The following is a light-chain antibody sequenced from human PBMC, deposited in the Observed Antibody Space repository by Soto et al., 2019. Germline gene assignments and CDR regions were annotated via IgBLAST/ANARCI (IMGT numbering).Light chain of an antibody. CDR1: QTITTW. CDR3: QQYDSYPYT. CDR2: KAS. J-gene: IGKJ2*01. V-gene: IGKV1-5*03. Sequence: DIQMTQSPSTLSASVGDRVTINCRASQTITTWLAWYQQKAGKAPKVLIYKASTLESGVPSRFSGSGSGTEFTLTISSLQPADVATYYYQQYDSYPYTFGQGTKLEIK.